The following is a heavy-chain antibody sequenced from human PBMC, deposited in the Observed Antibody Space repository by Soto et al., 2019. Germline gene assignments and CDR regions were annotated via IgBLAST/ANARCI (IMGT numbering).Heavy chain of an antibody. CDR3: AKDFGAVDFDY. CDR1: GFTFSTFG. CDR2: ISNDGSNK. D-gene: IGHD6-19*01. J-gene: IGHJ4*02. Sequence: GGSLRLSCAASGFTFSTFGIHWVRQAPGKGLEWVAVISNDGSNKYYADSVKGRFTISRDNSKNTVYLLMNSLRAEDTAVYYCAKDFGAVDFDYWGQGTLVTVSS. V-gene: IGHV3-30*18.